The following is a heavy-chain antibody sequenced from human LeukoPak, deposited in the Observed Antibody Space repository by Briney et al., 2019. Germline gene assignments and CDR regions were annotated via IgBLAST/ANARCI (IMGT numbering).Heavy chain of an antibody. CDR2: IYTSGST. CDR3: ARDQGSGSYPYYYYYMDV. CDR1: GGSISSYY. V-gene: IGHV4-4*07. Sequence: KPSETLSLTCTVSGGSISSYYWSWIRQPARKGLEWIGRIYTSGSTNYNPSLKSRVTMSVDTSKNQFSLKLSSVTAADTAVYYCARDQGSGSYPYYYYYMDVWGKGTTVTVSS. D-gene: IGHD1-26*01. J-gene: IGHJ6*03.